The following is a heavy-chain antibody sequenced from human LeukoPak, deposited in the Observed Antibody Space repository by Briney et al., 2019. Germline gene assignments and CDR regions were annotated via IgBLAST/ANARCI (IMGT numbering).Heavy chain of an antibody. Sequence: GGSLRLSCAASGFTFSSYAMHWVRQAPGKGLEWVAVISYDGSNKYYADSVKGRFTISRDNSKNTLYLRMNNLRAEDTAVYYCARDFPPSGPPKNTTFGVVPLNWFDPWGQGTLVTVSS. V-gene: IGHV3-30-3*01. J-gene: IGHJ5*02. CDR2: ISYDGSNK. CDR3: ARDFPPSGPPKNTTFGVVPLNWFDP. D-gene: IGHD3-3*01. CDR1: GFTFSSYA.